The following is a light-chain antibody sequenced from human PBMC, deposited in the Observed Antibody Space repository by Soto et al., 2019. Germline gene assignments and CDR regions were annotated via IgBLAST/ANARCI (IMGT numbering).Light chain of an antibody. J-gene: IGLJ3*02. V-gene: IGLV2-14*01. CDR1: TRDVGGYNY. CDR2: EVS. Sequence: QSALTQPASVSGSPGQSITISCTGTTRDVGGYNYVSWYQQHPGKAPRLMIYEVSNRPSGVSNRFSGSKSANTASLTISGLQAEDEADYYCYSYTNNKTPVFGGGTKLTVL. CDR3: YSYTNNKTPV.